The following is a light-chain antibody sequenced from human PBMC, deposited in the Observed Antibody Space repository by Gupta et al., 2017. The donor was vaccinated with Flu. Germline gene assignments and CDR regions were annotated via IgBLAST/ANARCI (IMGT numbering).Light chain of an antibody. CDR2: EGS. Sequence: SAMPQPASVSGSPGQSITISCTGTSSDVGSYNLVSWYQQHPGKAPKLMIYEGSKRPAGVSNRFSGSKSGNTASLTISGRQAEDEADYYCCADAGSSTWVFGGGTKLTVL. CDR1: SSDVGSYNL. J-gene: IGLJ3*02. V-gene: IGLV2-23*01. CDR3: CADAGSSTWV.